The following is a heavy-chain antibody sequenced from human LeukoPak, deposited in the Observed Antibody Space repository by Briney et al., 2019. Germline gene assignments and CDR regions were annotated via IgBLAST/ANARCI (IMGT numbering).Heavy chain of an antibody. D-gene: IGHD3-22*01. CDR2: ISYDGSNK. CDR3: AKASYYDSSGDY. CDR1: GFSFSSYG. V-gene: IGHV3-30*18. Sequence: PGGSLRLSCAASGFSFSSYGMHWVRQAPGRGLEWVAVISYDGSNKYYADSVKGRFTISRDNSKNTLYLQMNSPRAEDTAVYYCAKASYYDSSGDYWGQGTLVTVSS. J-gene: IGHJ4*02.